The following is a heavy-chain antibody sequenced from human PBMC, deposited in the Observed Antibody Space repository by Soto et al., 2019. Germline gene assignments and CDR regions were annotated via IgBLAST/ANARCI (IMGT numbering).Heavy chain of an antibody. CDR1: GGTFSSYT. J-gene: IGHJ6*03. V-gene: IGHV1-69*08. CDR3: ARGLPTVNYYYYMDV. CDR2: INPSHGKA. Sequence: ASVKVSCKASGGTFSSYTISWVRQAPGQRLEWMGRINPSHGKAKYSQKFQGRVTITRDKSASTAYMELSSLRSEDTAVYYCARGLPTVNYYYYMDVWGKGTTVTVSS. D-gene: IGHD4-17*01.